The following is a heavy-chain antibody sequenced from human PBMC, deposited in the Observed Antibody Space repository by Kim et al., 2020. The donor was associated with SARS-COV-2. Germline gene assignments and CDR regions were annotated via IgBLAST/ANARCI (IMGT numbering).Heavy chain of an antibody. V-gene: IGHV1-3*01. CDR2: INAGNGNT. CDR3: ARDHCSGGSCYRFDY. CDR1: GYTFTSYA. D-gene: IGHD2-15*01. J-gene: IGHJ4*02. Sequence: ASVKVSCKASGYTFTSYAMHWVRQAPGQRLEWMGWINAGNGNTKYSQKFQGRVTITRDTSASTAYMELSSLRSEDTAVYYCARDHCSGGSCYRFDYWGQGTLVTVSS.